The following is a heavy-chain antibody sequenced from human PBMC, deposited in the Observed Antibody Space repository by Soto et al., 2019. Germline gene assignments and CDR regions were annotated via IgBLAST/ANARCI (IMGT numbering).Heavy chain of an antibody. CDR3: AKEHYDTSGYYRFDS. CDR1: GFTFISYW. V-gene: IGHV3-74*01. D-gene: IGHD3-22*01. CDR2: INSDGSST. Sequence: PGGSLRLSCAASGFTFISYWMHWVLQAPGKGLVWVSRINSDGSSTSYADSVKGRFAISRDNSKNTLYLQMNSLRVEDTAVYYCAKEHYDTSGYYRFDSWGQGTLVTVSS. J-gene: IGHJ4*02.